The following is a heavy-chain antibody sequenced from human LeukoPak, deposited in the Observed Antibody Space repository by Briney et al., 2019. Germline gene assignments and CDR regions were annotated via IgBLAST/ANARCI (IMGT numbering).Heavy chain of an antibody. CDR1: GGSFSGYY. CDR2: INHSGST. D-gene: IGHD6-6*01. J-gene: IGHJ4*02. Sequence: SETLSLTCAVYGGSFSGYYWSWIRQPPGKGLEWIGEINHSGSTNYNPSLKSRVTISVDTSKNQFSLTLTSVTAADTAVYYCARDVGTRLPGYWGQGILVTVSS. V-gene: IGHV4-34*01. CDR3: ARDVGTRLPGY.